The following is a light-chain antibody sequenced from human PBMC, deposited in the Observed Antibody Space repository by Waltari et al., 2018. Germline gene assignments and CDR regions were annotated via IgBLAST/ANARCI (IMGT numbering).Light chain of an antibody. CDR2: GTS. CDR3: QHYVRLPAT. V-gene: IGKV3-20*01. CDR1: QSYSRD. Sequence: SCRASQSYSRDLAWYQQKPGQGPRLLIYGTSNRATGIPDRFSGSGSGTDFSLTISRLEPEDVAVYFCQHYVRLPATFGQGTKVEIK. J-gene: IGKJ1*01.